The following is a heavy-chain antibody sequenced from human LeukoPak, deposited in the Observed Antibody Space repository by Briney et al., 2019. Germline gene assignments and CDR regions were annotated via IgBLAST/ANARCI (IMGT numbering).Heavy chain of an antibody. CDR1: GGSVNTYY. J-gene: IGHJ4*02. D-gene: IGHD5-12*01. CDR3: ASGPPYGGYMAY. CDR2: IYTSGST. V-gene: IGHV4-4*07. Sequence: SETLSLTCAVSGGSVNTYYWSWIRQSAGKGLEWIGRIYTSGSTNYNPSLKSRVTMSVDTSKNQFSLKLSSVTAADTAVSYCASGPPYGGYMAYWGQGTLVTVSS.